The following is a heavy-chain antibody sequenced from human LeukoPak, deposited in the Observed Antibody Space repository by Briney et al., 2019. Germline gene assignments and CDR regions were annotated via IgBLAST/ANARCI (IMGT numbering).Heavy chain of an antibody. D-gene: IGHD2-2*02. CDR2: ISYSGST. J-gene: IGHJ5*02. V-gene: IGHV4-59*01. CDR1: GGSISGYY. Sequence: SETLSLTCSVSGGSISGYYWTWIRQPAGKGLEWIGYISYSGSTNYNPSLKSRVTISVDTSKNQFSLKLSSVTAADTAVYYCAREFYTALRSWGQGTLVTVSS. CDR3: AREFYTALRS.